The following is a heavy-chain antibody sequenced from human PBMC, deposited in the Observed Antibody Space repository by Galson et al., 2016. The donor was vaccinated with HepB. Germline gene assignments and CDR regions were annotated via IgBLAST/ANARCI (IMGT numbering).Heavy chain of an antibody. Sequence: SLRLSCAASGFSFSSYWMSWVRQAPGKGLEWVAIIKQDGSEKHFVDSVRGRFTISRDNAKNSLYLQMNSLRAEDTAVYYCARLDGYRSYFYGMDVWGQGTTVTGS. J-gene: IGHJ6*02. CDR2: IKQDGSEK. CDR3: ARLDGYRSYFYGMDV. CDR1: GFSFSSYW. D-gene: IGHD5-24*01. V-gene: IGHV3-7*03.